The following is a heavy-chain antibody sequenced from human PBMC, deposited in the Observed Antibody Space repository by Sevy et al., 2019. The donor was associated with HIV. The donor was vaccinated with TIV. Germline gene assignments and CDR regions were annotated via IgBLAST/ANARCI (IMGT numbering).Heavy chain of an antibody. D-gene: IGHD6-13*01. Sequence: GGSLRLSCAASGFTFSSYLMHWVRQAPGKGPVWVSRINSDGSSTSYADSVKGRFTISRDNARNTLYLQMNSLRAEDTAVYYCASDIAAAGNVYWGQGTLVTVSS. CDR2: INSDGSST. CDR3: ASDIAAAGNVY. CDR1: GFTFSSYL. V-gene: IGHV3-74*01. J-gene: IGHJ4*02.